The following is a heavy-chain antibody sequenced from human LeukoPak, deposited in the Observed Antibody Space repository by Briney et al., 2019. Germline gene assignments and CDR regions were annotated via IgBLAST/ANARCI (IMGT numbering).Heavy chain of an antibody. CDR2: INHSGST. CDR3: AEVVVKNWFDP. D-gene: IGHD3-22*01. CDR1: GGSISSYY. J-gene: IGHJ5*02. Sequence: SETLSLTCTVSGGSISSYYWSWIRQPPGKGLEWIGEINHSGSTNYNPSLKSRVTISVDTSKNQFSLKLSSVTAADTAVYYCAEVVVKNWFDPWGQGTLVTVSS. V-gene: IGHV4-34*01.